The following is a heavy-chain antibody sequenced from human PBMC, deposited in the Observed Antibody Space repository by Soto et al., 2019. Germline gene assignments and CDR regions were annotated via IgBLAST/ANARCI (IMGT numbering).Heavy chain of an antibody. CDR3: ARAPVLRYFDWLPGAYYYYGMDV. CDR1: GGTFSSYA. CDR2: IIPIFGTA. Sequence: ASVKVSCKASGGTFSSYAISWVRQAPGQGLEWMGGIIPIFGTANYAQKFQGRVTITADESTSTAYMELSSLRSEDTAVYYCARAPVLRYFDWLPGAYYYYGMDVWGQGTTVTVSS. V-gene: IGHV1-69*13. J-gene: IGHJ6*02. D-gene: IGHD3-9*01.